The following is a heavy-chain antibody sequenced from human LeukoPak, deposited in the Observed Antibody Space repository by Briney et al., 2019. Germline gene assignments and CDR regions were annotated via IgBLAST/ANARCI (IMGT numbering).Heavy chain of an antibody. V-gene: IGHV3-21*01. Sequence: PGGSLRLSCAASGFTFSSYSMNWVRQAPGKGLEWVSSISSSSSYIYYADSVKGRFTISRDNAKNSLYLQMNSLRAEDTAVYYCARNPGYSSGWTRVYFDYWGQGTLVTVSS. CDR3: ARNPGYSSGWTRVYFDY. J-gene: IGHJ4*02. D-gene: IGHD6-19*01. CDR1: GFTFSSYS. CDR2: ISSSSSYI.